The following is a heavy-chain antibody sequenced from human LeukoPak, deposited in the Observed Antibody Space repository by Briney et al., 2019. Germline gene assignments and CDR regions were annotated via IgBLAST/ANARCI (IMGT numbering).Heavy chain of an antibody. J-gene: IGHJ6*02. D-gene: IGHD3-3*01. Sequence: SETLSLTCTVSGGSISSYYWSWIRQPPGKGLEWIGYIYYSGSTSYNPSLKSRVTISVDTSKNQFSLKLSSVTAADTAVYYCARGLYYDFWSGYYQGGPYYYYGMDVWGQGTTVTVSS. V-gene: IGHV4-59*01. CDR3: ARGLYYDFWSGYYQGGPYYYYGMDV. CDR1: GGSISSYY. CDR2: IYYSGST.